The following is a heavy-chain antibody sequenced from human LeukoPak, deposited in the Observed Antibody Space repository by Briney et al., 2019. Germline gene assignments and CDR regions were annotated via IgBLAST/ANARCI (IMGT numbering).Heavy chain of an antibody. J-gene: IGHJ4*02. CDR2: ISAYNGNT. D-gene: IGHD2-2*01. CDR1: GYTFTSYG. CDR3: ARSLAGDCSSTSCLNY. V-gene: IGHV1-18*01. Sequence: GASVKVSCKASGYTFTSYGISWVRQAPGQGLEWMGWISAYNGNTNYAQKLQGRVTMTTDTSTGTAYMELRSLRSDDTAVYYCARSLAGDCSSTSCLNYWGQGTLVTVSS.